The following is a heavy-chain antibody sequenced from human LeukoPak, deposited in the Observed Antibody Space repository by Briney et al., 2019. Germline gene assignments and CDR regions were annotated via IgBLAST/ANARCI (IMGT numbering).Heavy chain of an antibody. J-gene: IGHJ4*02. D-gene: IGHD6-19*01. CDR1: GYTFTGYY. V-gene: IGHV1-2*06. CDR2: INPNSGGT. CDR3: APSSGWWFDY. Sequence: GASVKVSCKASGYTFTGYYLHWVRQAPGQGLEWMGRINPNSGGTNYAQKFQDRVTMTRDTSISTAYMERSRLRSDDTAVYYCAPSSGWWFDYWGQGTLVTVSS.